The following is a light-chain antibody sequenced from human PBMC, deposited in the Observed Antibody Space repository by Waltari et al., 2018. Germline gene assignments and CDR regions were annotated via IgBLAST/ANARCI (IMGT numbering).Light chain of an antibody. CDR2: DDS. V-gene: IGLV3-21*02. CDR1: NIGSKS. CDR3: QVWDSSSDLRWV. Sequence: SYVLTQPPSVSVAPGQTARLTCGGNNIGSKSVHWYQQKPGQAPVLVVYDDSGRPSGIPERFSGSNSGNTATLTISRVEAGDEADYYCQVWDSSSDLRWVFGGGTKLTVL. J-gene: IGLJ3*02.